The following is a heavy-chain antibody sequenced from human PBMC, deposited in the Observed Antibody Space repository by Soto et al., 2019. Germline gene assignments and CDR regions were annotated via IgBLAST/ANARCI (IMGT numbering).Heavy chain of an antibody. CDR1: GGSFSGYY. Sequence: LSLTCAVYGGSFSGYYWSWIRQPPGKGLEWIGEINHSGSTNYNPSLKSRVTISVDTSKNQFSLKLSSVTAADTAVYYCARSSSTRFYYYYYYGMDVWGQGTTVTVSS. J-gene: IGHJ6*02. D-gene: IGHD2-2*01. CDR2: INHSGST. CDR3: ARSSSTRFYYYYYYGMDV. V-gene: IGHV4-34*01.